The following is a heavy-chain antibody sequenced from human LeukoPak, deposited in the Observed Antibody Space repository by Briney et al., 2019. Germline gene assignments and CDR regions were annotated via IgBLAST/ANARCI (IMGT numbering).Heavy chain of an antibody. V-gene: IGHV1-2*02. CDR3: AREGRGVPGAIAAVKGFDY. J-gene: IGHJ4*02. CDR2: INPDGGVT. D-gene: IGHD6-13*01. Sequence: ASMKVSCKASGYSFTGYYIHWVRQAPGQGLEWMGWINPDGGVTKSAQKFQGRVTMTRDKSINTVYMELSSLRSEDTAIYYCAREGRGVPGAIAAVKGFDYWGQGTLVTVSS. CDR1: GYSFTGYY.